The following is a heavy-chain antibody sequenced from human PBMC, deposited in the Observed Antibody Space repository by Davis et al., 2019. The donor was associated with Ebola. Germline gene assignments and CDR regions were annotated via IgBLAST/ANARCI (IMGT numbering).Heavy chain of an antibody. CDR3: ARHVERGYSCYDFDY. Sequence: PGGSLRLSCKGSGYSFTSYWISWVRQMPGKGLEWMGRIDPSDSYTNYSPSFQGHVTISADKSISTAYLQWSSLKASDTAMYYCARHVERGYSCYDFDYWGRGTLVTVSS. V-gene: IGHV5-10-1*01. D-gene: IGHD5-12*01. J-gene: IGHJ4*02. CDR2: IDPSDSYT. CDR1: GYSFTSYW.